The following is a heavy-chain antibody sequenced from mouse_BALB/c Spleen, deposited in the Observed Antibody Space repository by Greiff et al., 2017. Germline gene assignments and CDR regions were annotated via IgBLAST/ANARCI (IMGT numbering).Heavy chain of an antibody. J-gene: IGHJ4*01. Sequence: VQLQQSGPQLVRPGASVKISCKASGYSFTSYWMHWVKQRPGQGLEWIGMIDPSDSETKLNQKFKDKATLTVDKSSSTAYMQLSSPTSEDSAVYYCARPRIYDGSDYAMDYWGQGTSVTVSS. CDR3: ARPRIYDGSDYAMDY. D-gene: IGHD2-3*01. CDR1: GYSFTSYW. CDR2: IDPSDSET. V-gene: IGHV1-59*01.